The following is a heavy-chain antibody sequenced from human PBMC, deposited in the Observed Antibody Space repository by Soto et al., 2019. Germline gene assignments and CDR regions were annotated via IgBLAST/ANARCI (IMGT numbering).Heavy chain of an antibody. CDR2: IIPIFGTT. V-gene: IGHV1-69*05. D-gene: IGHD4-4*01. CDR1: GGTFSSYA. CDR3: AADGATVTTNYYYYGMDV. J-gene: IGHJ6*02. Sequence: SVKVSCKASGGTFSSYAISWVRQAPGQGLEWMGGIIPIFGTTNYAQKFQERVTITRDMSTSTAYMELSSLRSEDTAVYYCAADGATVTTNYYYYGMDVWGQGTTVTVSS.